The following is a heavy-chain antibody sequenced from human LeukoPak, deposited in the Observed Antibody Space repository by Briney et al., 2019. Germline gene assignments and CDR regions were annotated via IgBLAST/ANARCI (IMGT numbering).Heavy chain of an antibody. V-gene: IGHV5-51*01. D-gene: IGHD3-22*01. Sequence: GESLKISCKGSGYNFITYWIAWVRQMPGKGLEWMGIIYSGDSDIRYSPSFQGQVTISADKSTSTAYLQWSSLKASDTAMYYCARRGYYDNSGYSYWGQGTLVTVSS. J-gene: IGHJ4*02. CDR2: IYSGDSDI. CDR3: ARRGYYDNSGYSY. CDR1: GYNFITYW.